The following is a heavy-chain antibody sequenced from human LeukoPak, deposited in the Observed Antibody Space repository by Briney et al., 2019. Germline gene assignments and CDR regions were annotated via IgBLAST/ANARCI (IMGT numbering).Heavy chain of an antibody. J-gene: IGHJ4*02. V-gene: IGHV3-21*01. CDR3: ARSNSGGGPAEALVASF. D-gene: IGHD6-13*01. Sequence: PGGSLRLSCAASGFSFSDYTMQWVRQAPGKGLEWVSSINNSSFYKFYSDSVKGRFTISRDNDAHLSFLHMDTLRAEATALYFCARSNSGGGPAEALVASFWGQETPVTVSS. CDR1: GFSFSDYT. CDR2: INNSSFYK.